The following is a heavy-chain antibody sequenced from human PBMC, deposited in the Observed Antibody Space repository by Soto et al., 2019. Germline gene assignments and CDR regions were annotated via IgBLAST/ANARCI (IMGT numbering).Heavy chain of an antibody. Sequence: EVQLVESGGGLVQPGGSLRLSCAASGFTFNTHAMHWARQAPGKGLEYVSTISSDGGTTYYADSMKGRFTTSRDKSKNTLFHQMGSLRAENTAVYYCERDLEYCTAGSCQRKGFAVSGQGTMVTVSS. J-gene: IGHJ3*01. D-gene: IGHD2-15*01. CDR3: ERDLEYCTAGSCQRKGFAV. V-gene: IGHV3-64*07. CDR1: GFTFNTHA. CDR2: ISSDGGTT.